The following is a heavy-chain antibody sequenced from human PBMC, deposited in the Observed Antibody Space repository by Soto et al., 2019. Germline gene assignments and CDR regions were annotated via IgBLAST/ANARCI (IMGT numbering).Heavy chain of an antibody. J-gene: IGHJ4*02. D-gene: IGHD3-16*01. Sequence: QPGGSLRRSCAASGFTFSTYGMHWVRQAPATGLEWVAFISHDGSNQYYGDSMKGRFTISRDNSKNTLYLQMNSLRPDDTAVYYCATDANEYLWEYYFDFWGQGTLVTVSS. CDR1: GFTFSTYG. V-gene: IGHV3-30*03. CDR3: ATDANEYLWEYYFDF. CDR2: ISHDGSNQ.